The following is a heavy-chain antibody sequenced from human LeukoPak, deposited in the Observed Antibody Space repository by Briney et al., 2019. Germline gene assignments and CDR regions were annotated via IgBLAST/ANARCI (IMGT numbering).Heavy chain of an antibody. CDR3: ARGYGESHFDS. D-gene: IGHD5-18*01. V-gene: IGHV3-30*02. CDR2: IRFDGSNT. Sequence: GGSLRLSCAASGFTFGSYGVHWVRQAPGKGLEWVAFIRFDGSNTYYADSVEGRFTISRDNSNNTLYLQMNSLRVEDTAVYYCARGYGESHFDSWGRGSLVTVSS. CDR1: GFTFGSYG. J-gene: IGHJ4*02.